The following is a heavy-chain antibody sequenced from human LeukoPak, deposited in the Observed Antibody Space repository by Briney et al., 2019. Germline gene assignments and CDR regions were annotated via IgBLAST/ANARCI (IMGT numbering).Heavy chain of an antibody. Sequence: SETLSLTCTVSGGSISSYYWSWIRQPPGKGLEWIGYIYYSGSTNYNPSLKSRVTISVDTSKNQFSLKLSSVTAADTAVYYCARGVGATSYFDYWGQGTLVTVSS. CDR3: ARGVGATSYFDY. CDR1: GGSISSYY. J-gene: IGHJ4*02. V-gene: IGHV4-59*01. D-gene: IGHD1-26*01. CDR2: IYYSGST.